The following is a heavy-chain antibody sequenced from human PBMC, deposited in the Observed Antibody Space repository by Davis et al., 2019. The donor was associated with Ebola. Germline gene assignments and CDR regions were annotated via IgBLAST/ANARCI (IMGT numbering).Heavy chain of an antibody. CDR3: ASHDYIWGSYCGFDY. V-gene: IGHV3-7*01. CDR2: IKQDGSAK. CDR1: GFIFSNYW. D-gene: IGHD3-16*01. Sequence: GGSLRLSCAASGFIFSNYWMSWVRQAPGKGLEWVANIKQDGSAKYYVDSVKGRFTISRDNAKNSLDLKMNSLRAEDTAVYFCASHDYIWGSYCGFDYWGQGTLVTVSS. J-gene: IGHJ4*02.